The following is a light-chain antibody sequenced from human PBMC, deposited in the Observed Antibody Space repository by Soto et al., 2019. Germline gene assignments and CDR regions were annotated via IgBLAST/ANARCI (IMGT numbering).Light chain of an antibody. V-gene: IGKV1-5*01. CDR1: QRVSGW. CDR2: DAS. CDR3: PQYDTXWGT. J-gene: IGKJ1*01. Sequence: DIQMTQSPSTLSASVWDTVTVTFRASQRVSGWLAWYQQKPGEAPKLLIYDASALPRGVPSTFSGSGYGTKLPLTLASLQPDDFATYYVPQYDTXWGTFG.